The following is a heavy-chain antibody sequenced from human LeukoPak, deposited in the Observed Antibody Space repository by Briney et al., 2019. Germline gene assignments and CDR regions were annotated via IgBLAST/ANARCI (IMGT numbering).Heavy chain of an antibody. Sequence: GSLRLSCAASGFTFSNYAMSWVRQPPGKGLEWIGEIYHSGSTNYNPSLKSRVTISVDKSKNQFSLKLSSVTAADTAVYYCATRLLWFGETFDYWGQGTLVTVSS. CDR3: ATRLLWFGETFDY. V-gene: IGHV4-4*02. J-gene: IGHJ4*02. CDR2: IYHSGST. CDR1: GFTFSNYAM. D-gene: IGHD3-10*01.